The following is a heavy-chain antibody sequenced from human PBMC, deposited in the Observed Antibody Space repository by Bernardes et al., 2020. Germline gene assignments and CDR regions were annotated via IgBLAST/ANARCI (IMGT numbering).Heavy chain of an antibody. CDR1: GFTLSDFA. Sequence: GGSLRLSCLVSGFTLSDFAMHWVRQAPGKGLESVSFIGCRNDFMNFDADFVRGRFIASRDNAKSTIYLQMNGLQTEDTAIYYCVHDNYGFHHWGQGGLVTVSS. D-gene: IGHD3-10*01. CDR3: VHDNYGFHH. V-gene: IGHV3-64D*06. CDR2: IGCRNDFMN. J-gene: IGHJ4*02.